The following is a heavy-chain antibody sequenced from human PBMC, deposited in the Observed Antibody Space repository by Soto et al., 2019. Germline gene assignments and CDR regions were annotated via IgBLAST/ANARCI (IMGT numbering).Heavy chain of an antibody. CDR1: GFSFSSYW. CDR3: ARDDGLRTVDY. V-gene: IGHV3-7*01. J-gene: IGHJ4*02. Sequence: GSLRLSCVASGFSFSSYWMAWVRQVPGKGLEWVAKIKEDGREEYYVDSAKGRFTISRDNANNLLYLQMNSLRVGDTALFYCARDDGLRTVDYWGEGTLVTVSS. CDR2: IKEDGREE.